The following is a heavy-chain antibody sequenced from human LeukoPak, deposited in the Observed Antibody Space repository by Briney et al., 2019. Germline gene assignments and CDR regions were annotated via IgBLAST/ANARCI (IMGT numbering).Heavy chain of an antibody. CDR3: ARAGSVDTAMSSPVDY. CDR2: INHSGST. CDR1: GGSFSGYY. J-gene: IGHJ4*02. D-gene: IGHD5-18*01. V-gene: IGHV4-34*01. Sequence: SETLSLTCAVYGGSFSGYYWSWIRQPPGKGLEGIGEINHSGSTNYNPSLKSRVTISVDTSKNQFSLKLSSVTAADTAVYYCARAGSVDTAMSSPVDYWGQGTLVTVSS.